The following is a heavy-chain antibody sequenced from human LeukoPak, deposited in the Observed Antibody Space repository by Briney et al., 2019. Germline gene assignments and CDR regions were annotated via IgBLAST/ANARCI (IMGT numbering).Heavy chain of an antibody. CDR1: GFTFSSYE. CDR2: ISSSGSTI. CDR3: ARVGDGYSYHA. Sequence: GGSLRLSCAASGFTFSSYEMNWVRQAPGKGLEWVSYISSSGSTIYYADSVKGRFTISRDNAKNSLYLQMNSLRAEDTAVYYCARVGDGYSYHAWGQGTLVTVSS. D-gene: IGHD5-24*01. J-gene: IGHJ5*02. V-gene: IGHV3-48*03.